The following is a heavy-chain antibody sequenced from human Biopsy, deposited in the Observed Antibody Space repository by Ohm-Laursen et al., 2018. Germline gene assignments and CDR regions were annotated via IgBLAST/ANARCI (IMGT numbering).Heavy chain of an antibody. V-gene: IGHV4-59*12. CDR3: ARATVETASFDF. D-gene: IGHD5-18*01. Sequence: GTLSLTCTVSGGSISSDYWSWIRQTPGKGLEWIGYIYYSGSTNYNPSLKSRVTISIDTSKNQFSLNMTSVTDADTAVYYCARATVETASFDFWGQGTLVTVSS. J-gene: IGHJ4*02. CDR1: GGSISSDY. CDR2: IYYSGST.